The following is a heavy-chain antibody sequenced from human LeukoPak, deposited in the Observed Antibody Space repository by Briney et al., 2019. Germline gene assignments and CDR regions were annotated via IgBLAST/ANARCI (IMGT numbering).Heavy chain of an antibody. J-gene: IGHJ3*02. CDR1: GGPFSGYY. D-gene: IGHD6-13*01. CDR2: INHSGST. CDR3: ASGEYSSSWFDAFDI. Sequence: SETLSLTCAVYGGPFSGYYWSWIRQPPGKGLEWIGEINHSGSTNYNPSLKSRVTISVDTSKNQFSLKLSSVTAADTAVYYCASGEYSSSWFDAFDIWGQGTMVTVSS. V-gene: IGHV4-34*01.